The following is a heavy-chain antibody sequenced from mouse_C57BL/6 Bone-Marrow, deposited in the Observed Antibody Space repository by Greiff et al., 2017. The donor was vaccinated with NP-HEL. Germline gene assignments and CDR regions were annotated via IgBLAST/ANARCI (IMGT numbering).Heavy chain of an antibody. J-gene: IGHJ1*03. CDR2: IYPGGGYT. Sequence: VQLQQSGAELVRPGTSVKMSCKASGYTFTNYWIGWAKQRPGHGLEWIGDIYPGGGYTNYNEKFKGKAKLTADKSSSTAYMQFSSLASEDSAIYYGERRGIYYDYNWYFDVWGTGTTVTVSS. D-gene: IGHD2-4*01. V-gene: IGHV1-63*01. CDR3: ERRGIYYDYNWYFDV. CDR1: GYTFTNYW.